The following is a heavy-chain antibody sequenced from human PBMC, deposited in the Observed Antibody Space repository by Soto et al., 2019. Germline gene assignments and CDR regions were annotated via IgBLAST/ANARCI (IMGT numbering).Heavy chain of an antibody. CDR3: ASDACRSGCDPPRWFDH. V-gene: IGHV1-18*04. Sequence: XSVKVSCKASVYTFTSYGISWVRQALGQGLEWMGWISAYNGNTNYAQKLQGRVTMTTETSTSTAYMELRSLRSDDTAVYYCASDACRSGCDPPRWFDHWGECALVTVS. D-gene: IGHD6-19*01. CDR2: ISAYNGNT. CDR1: VYTFTSYG. J-gene: IGHJ5*02.